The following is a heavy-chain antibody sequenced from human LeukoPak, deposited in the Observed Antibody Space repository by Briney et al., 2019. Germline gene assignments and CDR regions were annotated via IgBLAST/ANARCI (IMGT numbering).Heavy chain of an antibody. J-gene: IGHJ5*02. CDR3: ARCYLAAGPPNWFDP. D-gene: IGHD2-2*01. V-gene: IGHV5-51*01. CDR1: GYSFTSYW. Sequence: GESLQISCKGSGYSFTSYWIGWVRQMPGKGLEWMGIIYPGDSDTRYSPSFQGQVTISADKSISTAYLQWSSLKASDTAMYYCARCYLAAGPPNWFDPWGQGTLVTVSS. CDR2: IYPGDSDT.